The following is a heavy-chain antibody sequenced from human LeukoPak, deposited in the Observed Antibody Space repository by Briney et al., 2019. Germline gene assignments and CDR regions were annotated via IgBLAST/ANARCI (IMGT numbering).Heavy chain of an antibody. V-gene: IGHV1-18*01. Sequence: GASVKVSCKASGYTFTSYGISWVRQAPGQGLEWMGWISAYNGNTNYAQKLQGRVTMTTDTSTSTAYMELRSLRSDDTAVYYCARDGDIVVVVAATPSWFDPWGQGTLVTVSS. J-gene: IGHJ5*02. CDR1: GYTFTSYG. CDR3: ARDGDIVVVVAATPSWFDP. D-gene: IGHD2-15*01. CDR2: ISAYNGNT.